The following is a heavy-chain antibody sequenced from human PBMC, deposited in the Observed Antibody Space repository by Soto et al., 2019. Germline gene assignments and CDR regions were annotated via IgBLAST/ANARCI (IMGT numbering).Heavy chain of an antibody. Sequence: SETLSLTCTVYGGSFSGYYWSWIRQPPGKGLEWIGEINHSGSTNYNPSLKSRVTISVDTSKNQFSLKLTSVTAADTAVYYCARATDYYDSSGYYYAWFDPWGQGTLVTVSS. V-gene: IGHV4-34*01. CDR2: INHSGST. D-gene: IGHD3-22*01. CDR3: ARATDYYDSSGYYYAWFDP. J-gene: IGHJ5*02. CDR1: GGSFSGYY.